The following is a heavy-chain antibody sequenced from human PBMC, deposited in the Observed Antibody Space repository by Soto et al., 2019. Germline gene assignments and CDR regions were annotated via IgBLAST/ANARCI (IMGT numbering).Heavy chain of an antibody. Sequence: EVQLVESGGGLVQPGGSLRLSCAASGFTFSSYWMSWVRQAPGKGLERVANIKQDGSEKYYVDSVKGRFTISRDNAKNSLYLQMNSLRAEDTAVYYCARDRAVAVSRGMDVWGQGTTVTVSS. CDR2: IKQDGSEK. J-gene: IGHJ6*02. CDR3: ARDRAVAVSRGMDV. V-gene: IGHV3-7*01. CDR1: GFTFSSYW. D-gene: IGHD6-19*01.